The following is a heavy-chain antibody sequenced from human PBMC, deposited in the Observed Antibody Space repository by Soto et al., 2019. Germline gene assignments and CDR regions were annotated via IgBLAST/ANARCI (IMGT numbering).Heavy chain of an antibody. Sequence: PGGSLRLSCAASGFPFSYYAMSWVRQAPGKGLEWVANIKHDGSEKYYVDSVKGRFTISRDNAKNSLSLQMNSLSAEDTAVYYWARDMSTVVTHYDCYGPDVSTQGTTVTVSS. CDR3: ARDMSTVVTHYDCYGPDV. CDR2: IKHDGSEK. J-gene: IGHJ6*02. CDR1: GFPFSYYA. D-gene: IGHD4-17*01. V-gene: IGHV3-7*01.